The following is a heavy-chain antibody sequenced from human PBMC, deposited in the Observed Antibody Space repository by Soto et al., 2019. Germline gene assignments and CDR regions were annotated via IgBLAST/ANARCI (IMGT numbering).Heavy chain of an antibody. Sequence: SETLSLTCAVYGGSFSGYHWSWIRQPPGRGLEWIGEINHSGSTNYNPSLKSRVTISVDTSKNQFSLKLSSVTAADTAVYYCARLGYCSGGSCYYYGMDVWGQGTTVTVSS. CDR2: INHSGST. CDR3: ARLGYCSGGSCYYYGMDV. CDR1: GGSFSGYH. J-gene: IGHJ6*02. D-gene: IGHD2-15*01. V-gene: IGHV4-34*01.